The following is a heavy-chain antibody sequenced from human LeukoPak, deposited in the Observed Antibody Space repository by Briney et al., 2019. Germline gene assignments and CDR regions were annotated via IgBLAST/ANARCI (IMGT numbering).Heavy chain of an antibody. V-gene: IGHV4-59*01. CDR2: IYHSGSA. D-gene: IGHD2/OR15-2a*01. Sequence: SDTLSLTCTVSGGSISGYFWNWIRQPPGKGLEWIGYIYHSGSANYNPSLKSRVTISVDTSKNQFSLNLSSVTAADTAVYYCAREGLFTSFDYWGQGTLVTVSS. CDR1: GGSISGYF. CDR3: AREGLFTSFDY. J-gene: IGHJ4*02.